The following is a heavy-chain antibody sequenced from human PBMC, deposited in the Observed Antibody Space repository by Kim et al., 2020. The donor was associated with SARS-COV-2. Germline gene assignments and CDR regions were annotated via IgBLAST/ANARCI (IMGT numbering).Heavy chain of an antibody. CDR3: ALGKWELRGFAFDI. V-gene: IGHV4-59*08. J-gene: IGHJ3*02. Sequence: SETLSLTCTVSGGSISSYYWSWIRQPPGKGLEWIGYIYYSGSTNYNPSLKSRVTISVDTSKNQFSLKLSSVTAADTAVYYCALGKWELRGFAFDIWGQGTMVTVSS. CDR1: GGSISSYY. D-gene: IGHD1-26*01. CDR2: IYYSGST.